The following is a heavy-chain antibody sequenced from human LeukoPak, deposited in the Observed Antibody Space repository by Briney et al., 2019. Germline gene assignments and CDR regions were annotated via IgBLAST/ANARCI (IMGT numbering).Heavy chain of an antibody. V-gene: IGHV1-2*02. CDR1: GYTFTGYY. J-gene: IGHJ4*02. D-gene: IGHD6-13*01. CDR2: INPNSGGT. CDR3: ARERRIAAAGFEY. Sequence: ASVTVSFKASGYTFTGYYMHWVRQAPGQGLEWMGWINPNSGGTNYAQKFQGRVTMTRDTSISTAYMELSRLRSDDTAVYYCARERRIAAAGFEYWGQGTLVTVSS.